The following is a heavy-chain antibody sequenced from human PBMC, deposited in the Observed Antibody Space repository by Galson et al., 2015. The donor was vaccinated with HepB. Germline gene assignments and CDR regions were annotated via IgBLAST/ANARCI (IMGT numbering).Heavy chain of an antibody. V-gene: IGHV3-7*01. CDR2: IKQDGSEK. Sequence: SLRLSCAASGFTFSTYGMHWVRQAPGKGLEWVANIKQDGSEKYYVDSVKGRFTISRDNAKNSLYLQMNSLRAEDTAVYYCARVIGVYYFDYWGQGTLVTVSS. CDR1: GFTFSTYG. D-gene: IGHD1-26*01. CDR3: ARVIGVYYFDY. J-gene: IGHJ4*02.